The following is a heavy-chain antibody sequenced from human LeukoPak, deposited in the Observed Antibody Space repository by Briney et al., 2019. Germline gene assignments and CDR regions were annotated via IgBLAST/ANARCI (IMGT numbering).Heavy chain of an antibody. Sequence: ASVKVSCKVSGYTLTELSMHWVRQAPGKGLEWMGGFDPEDGETIYAQKFQGRVTMTEDTSTDTAYMELSSLRSEDTAVYYCARTSRDGYSLDYWGQGTLVTVSS. CDR1: GYTLTELS. J-gene: IGHJ4*02. V-gene: IGHV1-24*01. CDR3: ARTSRDGYSLDY. D-gene: IGHD5-24*01. CDR2: FDPEDGET.